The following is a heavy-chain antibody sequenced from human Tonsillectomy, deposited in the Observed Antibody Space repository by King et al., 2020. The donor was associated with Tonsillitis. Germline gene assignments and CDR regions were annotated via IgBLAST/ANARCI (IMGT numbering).Heavy chain of an antibody. Sequence: QLVQSGAEVKKPGSSVKVSCKASGGTFSTYGISWVRQAPGQGLEWMGRIIPILDIANYAQKFQGRVTITADNSTTTAYMELSSLRSEDTAVYYCARDKRYSSGWYSNSWGQGTLVTVSS. D-gene: IGHD6-19*01. J-gene: IGHJ4*02. CDR2: IIPILDIA. V-gene: IGHV1-69*09. CDR3: ARDKRYSSGWYSNS. CDR1: GGTFSTYG.